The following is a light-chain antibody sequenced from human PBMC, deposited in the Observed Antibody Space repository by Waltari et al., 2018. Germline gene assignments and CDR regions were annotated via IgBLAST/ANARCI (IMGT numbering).Light chain of an antibody. Sequence: SALTQPDSVSGSPGQSLTIPCIGISSDSGGYNYVSWYQQHPGEAPKVIIYDVTNRPSGVSNRFSGAKSGSSASLTISGLQPEDEADYYCSSFTSSTTGIFGGGTKLTVL. J-gene: IGLJ2*01. CDR2: DVT. CDR1: SSDSGGYNY. V-gene: IGLV2-14*03. CDR3: SSFTSSTTGI.